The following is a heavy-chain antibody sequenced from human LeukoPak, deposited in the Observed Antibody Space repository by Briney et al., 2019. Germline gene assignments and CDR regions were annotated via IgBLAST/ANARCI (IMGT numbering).Heavy chain of an antibody. D-gene: IGHD3-9*01. CDR1: EFTFSTYS. J-gene: IGHJ2*01. Sequence: GVSLRLSCAASEFTFSTYSMNWVRQAPGRGLWCASAISIGRADIYYPDSVKGRFTLSRDNAKHSLYLQMNSLRAEDTAVYYCAGSDTTGYSPREWDYWYFDLWGRGTLVTVSS. CDR2: ISIGRADI. V-gene: IGHV3-21*01. CDR3: AGSDTTGYSPREWDYWYFDL.